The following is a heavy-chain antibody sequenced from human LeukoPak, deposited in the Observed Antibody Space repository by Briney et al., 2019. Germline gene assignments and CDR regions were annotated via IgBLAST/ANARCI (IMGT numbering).Heavy chain of an antibody. D-gene: IGHD3-16*01. CDR3: ATGGVIRKIDDYVWAKTSRFYY. CDR1: GYTLTELS. J-gene: IGHJ4*02. V-gene: IGHV1-24*01. CDR2: FDPEDGET. Sequence: ASVKVSCKVSGYTLTELSMHWVRQAPGKGLEWMGGFDPEDGETIYAQKFQGRVTMTEDTSTDTTYMEQSRLRSEDTALYYCATGGVIRKIDDYVWAKTSRFYYWGQGTLVTVSS.